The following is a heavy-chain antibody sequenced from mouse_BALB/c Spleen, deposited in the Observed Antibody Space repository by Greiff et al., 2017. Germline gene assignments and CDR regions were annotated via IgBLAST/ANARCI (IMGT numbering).Heavy chain of an antibody. V-gene: IGHV5-9-1*01. CDR3: ARNWDDYAMDY. D-gene: IGHD4-1*01. J-gene: IGHJ4*01. Sequence: DVMLVESGGGLVKPGGSLKLSCAASGFTFSSYAMSWVRQTPEKRLEWVATISSGGSYTYYPDSVKGRFTISRDNAKNTLYLQMSSLRSEDTAMYYCARNWDDYAMDYWGQGTSVTVSS. CDR1: GFTFSSYA. CDR2: ISSGGSYT.